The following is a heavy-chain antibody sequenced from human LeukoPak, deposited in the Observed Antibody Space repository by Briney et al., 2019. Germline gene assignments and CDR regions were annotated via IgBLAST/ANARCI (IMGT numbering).Heavy chain of an antibody. J-gene: IGHJ4*02. V-gene: IGHV3-23*01. CDR1: GFTFSSYG. CDR3: AKDSESIVGEILDY. D-gene: IGHD1-26*01. Sequence: GGSLRLSCAASGFTFSSYGMSWVRQAPGKGLEWVSAISGSGGSTYYADSVKGRFTISRDNSKNTLYLQMNSLRAEDTAVYYCAKDSESIVGEILDYWGQGALVTVSS. CDR2: ISGSGGST.